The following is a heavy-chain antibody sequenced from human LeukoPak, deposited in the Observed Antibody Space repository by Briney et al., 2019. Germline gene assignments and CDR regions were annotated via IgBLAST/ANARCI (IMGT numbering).Heavy chain of an antibody. CDR2: IGAYNGDT. CDR3: ARDHGHKSVDY. J-gene: IGHJ4*02. Sequence: GSSVKVSCKASGGTFSSYAISWLRQAPGQGLEWMGWIGAYNGDTNYAQKFQGRVTMTTDTSTSTLYMELRSLRSDDTALYYCARDHGHKSVDYWGQGTLVTVSS. D-gene: IGHD3-3*01. V-gene: IGHV1-18*01. CDR1: GGTFSSYA.